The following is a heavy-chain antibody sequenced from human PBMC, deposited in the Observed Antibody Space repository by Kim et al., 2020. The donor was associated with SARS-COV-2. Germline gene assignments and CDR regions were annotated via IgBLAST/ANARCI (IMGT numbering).Heavy chain of an antibody. CDR1: GFTFGDYA. D-gene: IGHD2-15*01. Sequence: GGSLRLSCAASGFTFGDYAMHWVRQAPGKGLEWVSGISWNSGSIGYADSVKGRFTISRDNAKNSLYLQMNSLRAEDTALYYCAKDKDPYYYYYYMDVWGKGTTVTVSS. CDR2: ISWNSGSI. CDR3: AKDKDPYYYYYYMDV. V-gene: IGHV3-9*01. J-gene: IGHJ6*03.